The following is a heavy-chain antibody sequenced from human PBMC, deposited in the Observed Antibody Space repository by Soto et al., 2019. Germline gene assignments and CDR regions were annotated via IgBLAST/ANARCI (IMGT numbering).Heavy chain of an antibody. CDR1: GFTFGSFW. D-gene: IGHD1-26*01. V-gene: IGHV3-74*03. CDR3: AKLPWEVAPS. CDR2: IGRDGADI. Sequence: GGSLRLSCSDSGFTFGSFWIHWVRQAPGKGLECVSHIGRDGADIVYADSVKGRFIISRDNARNTVYPQMNSLEAEDTAVYYCAKLPWEVAPSWGQGTLVTVSS. J-gene: IGHJ5*02.